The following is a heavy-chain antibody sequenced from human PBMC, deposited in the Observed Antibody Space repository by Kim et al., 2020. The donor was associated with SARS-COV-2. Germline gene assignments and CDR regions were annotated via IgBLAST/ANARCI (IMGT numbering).Heavy chain of an antibody. CDR3: ARDRGYSYGYGDY. V-gene: IGHV1-69*04. Sequence: YAQKFQDRVTITADKSTSTAYMELSSLRSEDTAVYYCARDRGYSYGYGDYWGQGTLVTVSS. J-gene: IGHJ4*02. D-gene: IGHD5-18*01.